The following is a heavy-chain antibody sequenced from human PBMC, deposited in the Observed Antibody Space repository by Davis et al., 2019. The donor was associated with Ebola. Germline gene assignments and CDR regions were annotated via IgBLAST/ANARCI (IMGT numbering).Heavy chain of an antibody. Sequence: MPSETLSLTCAVYGGSFSDYFWSWIRQPPEKGLEWIGEISHHSGYTNYNPSLRSRAAISVDSSKSQFSLKVNSVTAADTATYYCARTTKTNIEDSGLGYNSFDAWGQGVLVSVSS. V-gene: IGHV4-34*01. CDR1: GGSFSDYF. CDR2: ISHHSGYT. J-gene: IGHJ5*02. CDR3: ARTTKTNIEDSGLGYNSFDA. D-gene: IGHD4-17*01.